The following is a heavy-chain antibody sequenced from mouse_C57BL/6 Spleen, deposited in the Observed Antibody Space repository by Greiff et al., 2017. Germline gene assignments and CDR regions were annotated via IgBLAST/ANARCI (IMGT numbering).Heavy chain of an antibody. D-gene: IGHD1-1*01. CDR1: GFTFSDYY. CDR3: AREGYYGSSYGFAY. CDR2: INYDGSST. Sequence: EVMLVESEGGLVQPGSSMKLSCTASGFTFSDYYMAWVRQVPEKGLEWVANINYDGSSTYYLDSLKSRFIISRDNAKNILYLQMSSPKSEDTATYYRAREGYYGSSYGFAYWGQGTLVTVSA. J-gene: IGHJ3*01. V-gene: IGHV5-16*01.